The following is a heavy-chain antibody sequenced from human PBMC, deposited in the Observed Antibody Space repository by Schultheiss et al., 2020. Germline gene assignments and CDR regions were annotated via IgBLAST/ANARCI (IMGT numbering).Heavy chain of an antibody. D-gene: IGHD6-13*01. CDR2: IDWDDDK. Sequence: SGPTLLKPTQTLTLTCTFSGFSLSTSGMCVSWIRQPPGKALEWLALIDWDDDKYYSTSLKTRLTISKDTSKNQVVLTMTNMDPVDTATYYCARTPAVGIAAAGPYYFDYWGQGTLVTVSS. CDR3: ARTPAVGIAAAGPYYFDY. J-gene: IGHJ4*02. CDR1: GFSLSTSGMC. V-gene: IGHV2-70*01.